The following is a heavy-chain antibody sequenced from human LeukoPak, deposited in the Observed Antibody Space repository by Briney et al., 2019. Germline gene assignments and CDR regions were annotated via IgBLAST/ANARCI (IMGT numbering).Heavy chain of an antibody. CDR3: VRAPGYSNGWYYFDN. D-gene: IGHD5-18*01. Sequence: PGGSLRLSCAASGFNFTTYSMHWVRQAPGKGLQWVAIISHDGKKVNYVDSVKGRIVISRDNSKNTLYLQMNSLRPDDTAVYFCVRAPGYSNGWYYFDNWGQGTLVTVSA. CDR2: ISHDGKKV. CDR1: GFNFTTYS. V-gene: IGHV3-30*09. J-gene: IGHJ4*02.